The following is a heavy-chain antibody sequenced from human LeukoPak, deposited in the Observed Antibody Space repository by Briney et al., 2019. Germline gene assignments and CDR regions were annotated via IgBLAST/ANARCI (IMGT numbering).Heavy chain of an antibody. J-gene: IGHJ4*02. Sequence: GGSLRLSCAASGFTFSSYSMNWVRQAPGQGLEWVSSISSISSYIYYADSVKGRFTISRHNAKNSRYLQMNSLRAEDTAVYYCARDQGEPSHDYWGQGTLVTVSS. V-gene: IGHV3-21*01. CDR2: ISSISSYI. CDR3: ARDQGEPSHDY. D-gene: IGHD3-16*01. CDR1: GFTFSSYS.